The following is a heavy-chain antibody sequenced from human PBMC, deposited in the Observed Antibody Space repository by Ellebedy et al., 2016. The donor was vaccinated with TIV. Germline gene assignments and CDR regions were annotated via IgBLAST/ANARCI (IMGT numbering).Heavy chain of an antibody. V-gene: IGHV3-11*04. CDR3: ARLELLGWYFDL. CDR1: GFTFSDFA. D-gene: IGHD1-26*01. CDR2: ITDDGRII. J-gene: IGHJ2*01. Sequence: GGSLRLSCIGSGFTFSDFAMSWIRQAPGKGLEWVSYITDDGRIIYYADSVKGRFTISRDNAKNSLYLQMSSLRAEDTAVYYCARLELLGWYFDLWGRGALVTVSS.